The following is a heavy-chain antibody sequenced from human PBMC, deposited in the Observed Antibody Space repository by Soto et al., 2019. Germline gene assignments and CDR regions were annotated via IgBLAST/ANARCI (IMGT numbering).Heavy chain of an antibody. J-gene: IGHJ4*02. D-gene: IGHD3-10*01. CDR1: GYTFTSYT. Sequence: QVQLEQSGAEVKKPGASVKVSCKTSGYTFTSYTLHWVRQAPGQGLEWMGWINAGNGREKYSQRFQDRVSLSTDTPATPTHRELRSLRSEDKERYYCAGGGGWKGEASFDSWGQGTLVTVSS. CDR2: INAGNGRE. CDR3: AGGGGWKGEASFDS. V-gene: IGHV1-3*01.